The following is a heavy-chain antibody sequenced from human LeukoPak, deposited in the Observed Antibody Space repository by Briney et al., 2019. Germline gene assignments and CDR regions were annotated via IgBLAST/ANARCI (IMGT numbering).Heavy chain of an antibody. CDR3: ARGLVRGVHYYFDY. CDR1: GGTFSSYA. Sequence: SVKVSCKASGGTFSSYAISWVRQAPGQGLEWMGGIIPIFGTANYAQKFQGRVTITADESTSTAYMELSSLRFEDTAVYYCARGLVRGVHYYFDYWGQGTLVTVSS. V-gene: IGHV1-69*13. J-gene: IGHJ4*02. CDR2: IIPIFGTA. D-gene: IGHD3-10*01.